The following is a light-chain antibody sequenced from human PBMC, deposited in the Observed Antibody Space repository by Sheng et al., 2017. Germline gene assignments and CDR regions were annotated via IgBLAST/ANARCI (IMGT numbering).Light chain of an antibody. CDR2: DAS. CDR1: QDIRNY. J-gene: IGKJ5*01. Sequence: DIQLTQSPSSLSASVGDRVTITCQASQDIRNYLNWYQQRPGKAPKLLINDASNLEAGVPSRFSGSGSGTDFTFTISSLHPEDIATYYCQQYDILPRTFGQGTRLDLK. CDR3: QQYDILPRT. V-gene: IGKV1-33*01.